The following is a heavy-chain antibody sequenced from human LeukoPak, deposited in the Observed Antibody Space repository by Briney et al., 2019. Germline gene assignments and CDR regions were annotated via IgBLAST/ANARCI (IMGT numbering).Heavy chain of an antibody. J-gene: IGHJ4*02. CDR2: IIPIFGTA. V-gene: IGHV1-69*05. CDR3: ARDQIVGAPLDY. CDR1: GGTFSSYA. D-gene: IGHD1-26*01. Sequence: SVKVSCKASGGTFSSYAISWVRRAPGQGLEWMGRIIPIFGTANYAQKFQGRVTITTDESTSTAYMELSSLRSEDTAVYYCARDQIVGAPLDYWGQGTLVTVSS.